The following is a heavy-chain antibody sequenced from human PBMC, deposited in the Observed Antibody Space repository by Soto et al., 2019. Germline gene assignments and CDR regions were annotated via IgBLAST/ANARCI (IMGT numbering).Heavy chain of an antibody. CDR1: GYTFSSYA. J-gene: IGHJ4*02. Sequence: QVHLVQSGAEVRKPGASVKVSCKASGYTFSSYAMHWVRQAPGQRLEWMGWINAGYGNTKSSQKFQDRVTLSRDTSASTAYMEQTSLRSEGTAVYYCARDTGDGTFDFWGQGNLVTVSS. CDR3: ARDTGDGTFDF. CDR2: INAGYGNT. D-gene: IGHD7-27*01. V-gene: IGHV1-3*01.